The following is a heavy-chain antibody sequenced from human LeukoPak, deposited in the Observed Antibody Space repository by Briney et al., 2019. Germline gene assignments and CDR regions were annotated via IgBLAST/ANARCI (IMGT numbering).Heavy chain of an antibody. CDR2: ISPYNGNT. CDR3: ARDQTQIWFGEGLWYFDY. V-gene: IGHV1-18*01. Sequence: AASVKVSCKASGYTFTTYGISWVRQAPGQGLEWMGWISPYNGNTKYAQKVQGRVTMTTDTSTSTAYMELRSLRSDDTAVYYCARDQTQIWFGEGLWYFDYWGQGTLVTVSS. D-gene: IGHD3-10*01. J-gene: IGHJ4*02. CDR1: GYTFTTYG.